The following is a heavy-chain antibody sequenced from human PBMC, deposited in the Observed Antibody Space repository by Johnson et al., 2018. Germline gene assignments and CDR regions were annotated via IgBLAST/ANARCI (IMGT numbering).Heavy chain of an antibody. CDR2: ISYDGSNK. Sequence: VQLVETGGGVVQPGRSLRLSCAASGFTFSSYGMHWVRQAPGKGLEWVAVISYDGSNKYYADSVKGRFTISRDNSKNTLYLQMNSLRAEDTAVYYCAKGHDIAVADYYYMDVWGKGTTVTVSS. V-gene: IGHV3-30*18. CDR1: GFTFSSYG. CDR3: AKGHDIAVADYYYMDV. D-gene: IGHD6-19*01. J-gene: IGHJ6*03.